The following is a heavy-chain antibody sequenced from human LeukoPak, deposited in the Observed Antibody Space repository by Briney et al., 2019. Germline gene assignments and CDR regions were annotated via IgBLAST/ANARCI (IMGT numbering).Heavy chain of an antibody. Sequence: PGGSLRLSCAASGFTFSTYAMSWVRQAPGKGLEWVANIKQDGSQKYYVHSVKGRFTISRDNAKNSLYLQRNSLRAEDTAVYYCAREKSGSNAAFDYWGQGTLVTVSS. CDR1: GFTFSTYA. CDR3: AREKSGSNAAFDY. CDR2: IKQDGSQK. V-gene: IGHV3-7*01. D-gene: IGHD1-26*01. J-gene: IGHJ4*02.